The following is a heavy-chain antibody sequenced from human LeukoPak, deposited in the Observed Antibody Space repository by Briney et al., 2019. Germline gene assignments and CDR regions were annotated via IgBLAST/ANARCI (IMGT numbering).Heavy chain of an antibody. CDR2: INPSGGST. CDR3: ARAYYDILTCYYD. J-gene: IGHJ1*01. D-gene: IGHD3-9*01. V-gene: IGHV1-46*01. CDR1: GYTFTSYY. Sequence: ASVKVSCKXSGYTFTSYYMHWVRQAPGQGLEWMGIINPSGGSTSYAQKFQGRVTMTRDTSTSTVYMELSSLRSEDTAVYYCARAYYDILTCYYDWGQGTLVTVSS.